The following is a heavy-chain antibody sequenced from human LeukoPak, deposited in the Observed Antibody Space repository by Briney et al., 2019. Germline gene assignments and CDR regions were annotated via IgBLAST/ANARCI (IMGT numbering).Heavy chain of an antibody. CDR2: IKQDGNEK. V-gene: IGHV3-7*01. J-gene: IGHJ6*03. D-gene: IGHD6-6*01. CDR1: GFTFSNYW. Sequence: GGSLRLSCAASGFTFSNYWMSWVRQAPGQGLEWVPNIKQDGNEKYYMASVKGRFTISRDNAKNSLYLQMNSLRAEDTAVYYCARTSVSYYYMDVWGKGTTVTISS. CDR3: ARTSVSYYYMDV.